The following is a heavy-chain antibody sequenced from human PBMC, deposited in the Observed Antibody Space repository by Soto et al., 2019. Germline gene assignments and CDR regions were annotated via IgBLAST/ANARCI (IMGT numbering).Heavy chain of an antibody. CDR3: AIGRQQQLVHWFDP. CDR1: GGSFSGYY. D-gene: IGHD6-13*01. J-gene: IGHJ5*02. V-gene: IGHV4-34*01. CDR2: INHSGST. Sequence: QVQLQQWGAGLLKPSETLSLTCAVYGGSFSGYYWSWIRQPPGKGLEWLGEINHSGSTNYNPSLKSRVPISVDTSHNQFSLQLSSVTAADTAGYYCAIGRQQQLVHWFDPWGQETLVTVSS.